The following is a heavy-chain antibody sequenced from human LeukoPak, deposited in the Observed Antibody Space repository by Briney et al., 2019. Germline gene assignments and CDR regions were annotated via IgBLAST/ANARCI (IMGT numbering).Heavy chain of an antibody. CDR2: IYYSGST. J-gene: IGHJ4*02. D-gene: IGHD2-2*01. V-gene: IGHV4-30-4*08. Sequence: PSETLSLTCTVSGGSISSGDYYWSWIRQPPGKGLEWIGYIYYSGSTYYNPSLKSRVTISVDTSKNQFSLKLSSVTAPDTAVYYCARGQEVVPAKPVLDYWGQGTLVTVSS. CDR1: GGSISSGDYY. CDR3: ARGQEVVPAKPVLDY.